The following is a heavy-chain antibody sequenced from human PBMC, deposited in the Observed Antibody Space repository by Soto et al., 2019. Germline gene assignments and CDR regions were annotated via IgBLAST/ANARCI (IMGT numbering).Heavy chain of an antibody. V-gene: IGHV3-48*03. D-gene: IGHD3-10*01. CDR1: GFTFSSYE. J-gene: IGHJ3*02. CDR3: ARDTGNAFDI. CDR2: ISSSGSTI. Sequence: GGSLRLSCAASGFTFSSYEMNWVRQAPGKGLEWASYISSSGSTIYYADSVKVRFTISRDNAKNTLYLQMNSLRAEDTAVYYCARDTGNAFDICGQGTMVTASS.